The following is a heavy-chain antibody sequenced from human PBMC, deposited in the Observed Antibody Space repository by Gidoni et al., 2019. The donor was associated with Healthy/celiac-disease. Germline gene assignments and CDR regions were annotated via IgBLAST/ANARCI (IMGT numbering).Heavy chain of an antibody. CDR2: IYYSGST. V-gene: IGHV4-39*01. CDR3: ARGKVTTRWSGDYYDYYGMDV. CDR1: GGSIRSSSYY. Sequence: QLQLQESGPGLVKPSETLSLTCTVSGGSIRSSSYYGAWSRQPPGKGLEWIGSIYYSGSTYYNPSLKSRVTISVDTSKNQFSLKLSAVTAADTAVYYCARGKVTTRWSGDYYDYYGMDVWGQGTTVTVSS. J-gene: IGHJ6*02. D-gene: IGHD4-4*01.